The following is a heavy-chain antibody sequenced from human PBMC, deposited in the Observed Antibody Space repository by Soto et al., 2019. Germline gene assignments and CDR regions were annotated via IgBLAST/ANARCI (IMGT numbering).Heavy chain of an antibody. Sequence: GGSLSLSCAASGFTFSSYGMHWARQAPGKGLEWVAVISYDGSNKYYADSVKGRFTISRDNSKNTLYLQMNSLRAEDTAVYYCAKGGFRSSGWPTNYYELGYWGQGTLVTVSS. V-gene: IGHV3-30*18. CDR1: GFTFSSYG. CDR2: ISYDGSNK. J-gene: IGHJ4*02. CDR3: AKGGFRSSGWPTNYYELGY. D-gene: IGHD6-19*01.